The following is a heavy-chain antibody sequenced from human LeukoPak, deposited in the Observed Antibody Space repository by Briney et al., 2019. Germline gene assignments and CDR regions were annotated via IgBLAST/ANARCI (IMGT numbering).Heavy chain of an antibody. CDR2: INPSSGNT. J-gene: IGHJ4*02. CDR3: ARHSLIGTTPFDY. Sequence: GASVKVSCKASGYTFTGNHMHWVRQAPGQGLEWMGLINPSSGNTPYAQQFQGRVTMTRDTSTSTVYMELSSLRSEDTAVYYCARHSLIGTTPFDYWGQGTLVTVPS. V-gene: IGHV1-46*01. CDR1: GYTFTGNH. D-gene: IGHD1-20*01.